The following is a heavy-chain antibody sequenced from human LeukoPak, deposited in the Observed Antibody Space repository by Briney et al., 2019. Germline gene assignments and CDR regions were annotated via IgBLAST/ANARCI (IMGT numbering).Heavy chain of an antibody. V-gene: IGHV1-2*02. CDR1: GYTLTGYY. J-gene: IGHJ2*01. CDR3: ARDSGYFGSGTYSLGYWYFHL. Sequence: VASVKVSCKASGYTLTGYYMHWMRQAPGQGLEWMGWINPNSGDTHFAQNFQGRVTLTRDTSISTAYMELTSLRSDDTAVYYCARDSGYFGSGTYSLGYWYFHLWGRGTLVTVSS. CDR2: INPNSGDT. D-gene: IGHD3-10*01.